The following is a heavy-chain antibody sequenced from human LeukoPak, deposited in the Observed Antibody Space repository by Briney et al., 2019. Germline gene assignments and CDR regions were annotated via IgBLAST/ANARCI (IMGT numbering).Heavy chain of an antibody. J-gene: IGHJ4*02. CDR2: INHSGST. D-gene: IGHD1-7*01. V-gene: IGHV4-34*01. CDR3: ARDLGSGQIGTTPGGLDY. CDR1: GGSFSGYY. Sequence: SETLFLTCAVYGGSFSGYYWSWIRQPPGKGLEWIGEINHSGSTNYNPSLKSRVTISVDTSKNQFSLKLSSVTAADTAVYYCARDLGSGQIGTTPGGLDYWGQGTLVTVSS.